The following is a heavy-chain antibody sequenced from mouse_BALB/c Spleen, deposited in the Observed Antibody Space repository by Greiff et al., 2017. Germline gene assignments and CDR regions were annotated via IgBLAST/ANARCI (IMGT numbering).Heavy chain of an antibody. Sequence: VQLKESGGGLVKPGGSLKLSCAASGFTFSDYYMYWVRQTPEKRLEWVATISDGGSYTYYPDSVKGRFTISRDNAKNNLYLQMSSLKSEDTAMYYCARGGYGYYAMDYWGQGSSVTVSS. J-gene: IGHJ4*01. CDR3: ARGGYGYYAMDY. CDR2: ISDGGSYT. CDR1: GFTFSDYY. D-gene: IGHD3-1*01. V-gene: IGHV5-4*02.